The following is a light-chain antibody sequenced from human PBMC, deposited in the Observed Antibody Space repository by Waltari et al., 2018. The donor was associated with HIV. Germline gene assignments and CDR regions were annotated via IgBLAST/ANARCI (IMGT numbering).Light chain of an antibody. V-gene: IGKV3-20*01. CDR3: QQYVSSPT. CDR1: QSVISNY. CDR2: GAS. J-gene: IGKJ1*01. Sequence: ENVLTQSPGTLSLSPGERATLSCRASQSVISNYFAWYQQKPGQPPRLLIYGASSRATGIPDRCSGSGSGTDFTLTISRLEPEDSAVYYCQQYVSSPTFGQGTKVEIK.